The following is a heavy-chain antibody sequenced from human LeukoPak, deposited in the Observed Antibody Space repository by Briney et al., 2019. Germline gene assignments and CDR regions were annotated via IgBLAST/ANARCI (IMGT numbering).Heavy chain of an antibody. Sequence: GGSLRLSCAASGFTFDDYGMSWVRQAPGKGLEWVSGINWNGGSTGYADSVKGRFTISRDNAKNSLYLQMNSLRAEDTAVYYCASFPPYMVRTDAFDIWGQGTMVTVSS. CDR1: GFTFDDYG. V-gene: IGHV3-20*04. CDR3: ASFPPYMVRTDAFDI. J-gene: IGHJ3*02. D-gene: IGHD3-10*01. CDR2: INWNGGST.